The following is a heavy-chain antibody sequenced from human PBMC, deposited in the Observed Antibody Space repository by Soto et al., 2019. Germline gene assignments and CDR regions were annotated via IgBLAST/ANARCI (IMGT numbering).Heavy chain of an antibody. Sequence: GGSLRLSCAASGFTFSNAWMSWVRQAPGKGLEWVGRIKSKTDGGTTDYAAPVKGRFTISRDDSKNTLYLQMNSLKTEDTAVYYCTTDSTYSGGSPKDYWGQGTLVTVSS. J-gene: IGHJ4*02. CDR1: GFTFSNAW. CDR3: TTDSTYSGGSPKDY. CDR2: IKSKTDGGTT. V-gene: IGHV3-15*01. D-gene: IGHD2-15*01.